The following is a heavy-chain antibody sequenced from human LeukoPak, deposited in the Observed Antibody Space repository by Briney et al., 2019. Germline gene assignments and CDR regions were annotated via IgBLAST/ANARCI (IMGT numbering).Heavy chain of an antibody. J-gene: IGHJ4*02. Sequence: GASVKVSCKASGYTFTGNYMHWVRQAPGQGFEWMGWINPNSGGTNYAQKFQGRVTMTRDTSISTAYMELSRLRSDDTAVYYCARIEGSASTMGDWGQGTLVTVSS. V-gene: IGHV1-2*02. CDR1: GYTFTGNY. CDR3: ARIEGSASTMGD. CDR2: INPNSGGT. D-gene: IGHD5/OR15-5a*01.